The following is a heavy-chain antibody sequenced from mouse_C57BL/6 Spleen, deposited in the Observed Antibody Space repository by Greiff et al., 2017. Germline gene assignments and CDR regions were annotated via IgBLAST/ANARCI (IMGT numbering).Heavy chain of an antibody. V-gene: IGHV1-64*01. CDR3: ATSGDYYGSSYYFDY. CDR1: GYTFTSYW. D-gene: IGHD1-1*01. Sequence: QVQLQQPGAELVKPGASVKLSCKASGYTFTSYWMHWVKQRPGQGLEWIGMIHPNSGSTNYNEKFKSKATLTVDKSSSTAYMQLSSLTSEDSAVYYCATSGDYYGSSYYFDYWSQGTTRTVSS. J-gene: IGHJ2*01. CDR2: IHPNSGST.